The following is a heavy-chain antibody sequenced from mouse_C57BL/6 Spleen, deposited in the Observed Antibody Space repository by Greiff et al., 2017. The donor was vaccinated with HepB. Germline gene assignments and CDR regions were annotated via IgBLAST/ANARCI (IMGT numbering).Heavy chain of an antibody. V-gene: IGHV14-4*01. CDR3: TTLYYGNYFDY. J-gene: IGHJ2*01. CDR2: IDPENGDT. D-gene: IGHD2-1*01. Sequence: VQLQQSGAELVRPGASVKLSCTASGFNIKDDYMHWVKQRPEQGLEWIGWIDPENGDTEYASKFQGKATITADTSSNTAYLQLSSLTSEDTAVYYCTTLYYGNYFDYWGQGTTLTVSS. CDR1: GFNIKDDY.